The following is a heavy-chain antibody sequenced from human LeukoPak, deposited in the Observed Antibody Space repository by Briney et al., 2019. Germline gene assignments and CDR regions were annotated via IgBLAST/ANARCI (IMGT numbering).Heavy chain of an antibody. CDR1: GFTFSTYS. J-gene: IGHJ3*02. D-gene: IGHD3-9*01. CDR3: ARGRYFDWLSPDGFDI. Sequence: PGGSLRLSCTASGFTFSTYSLNWVRQAPGKGLEWVSSISSSSCYIYYADSVKGRFTISRDNAKNSLYLQMNSLRAEDTAVYFCARGRYFDWLSPDGFDIWGQGTMVTVSS. CDR2: ISSSSCYI. V-gene: IGHV3-21*01.